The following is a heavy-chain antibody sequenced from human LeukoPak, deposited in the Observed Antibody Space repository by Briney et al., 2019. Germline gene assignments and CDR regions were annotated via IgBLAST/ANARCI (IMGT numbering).Heavy chain of an antibody. D-gene: IGHD3-10*01. Sequence: SETLSLTCTVSGGSISSYYWSWIRQPPGKGLEWIGYIYYSGSTNYNPSLKSRVTISVDTSKNHFSLKLSSVTAADTAVYSCARGSVRGEFDPWGQGTLVTVSS. V-gene: IGHV4-59*01. J-gene: IGHJ5*02. CDR3: ARGSVRGEFDP. CDR2: IYYSGST. CDR1: GGSISSYY.